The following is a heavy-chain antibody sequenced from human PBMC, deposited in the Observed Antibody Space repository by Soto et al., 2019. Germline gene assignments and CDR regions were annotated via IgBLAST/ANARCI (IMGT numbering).Heavy chain of an antibody. CDR3: ARSRGYCSSTSCKYAMDV. Sequence: SETLSLTCSVSGGSISSISGLSWTWIRQPAGKGLEWIGHRYTSGDINYNLSLKSRVTMSLDISKNQFSLKLSPVTAADTGVYYCARSRGYCSSTSCKYAMDVCSQGTAVTVSS. D-gene: IGHD2-2*01. CDR1: GGSISSISGLS. V-gene: IGHV4-4*07. CDR2: RYTSGDI. J-gene: IGHJ6*02.